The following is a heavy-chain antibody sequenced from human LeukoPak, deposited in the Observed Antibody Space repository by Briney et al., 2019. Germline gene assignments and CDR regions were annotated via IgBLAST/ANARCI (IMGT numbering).Heavy chain of an antibody. Sequence: PSETLSVTCTVSGGSVSSYDWSWIRHSPGGGLEWGGYISRSGIYNSTPSLKPRVTISLETPKNRFSLEVSSVPDADTAVYYCARSRFHDLQSGYSGGFYYMDVWGKGTAVIVSS. V-gene: IGHV4-59*02. CDR2: ISRSGIY. D-gene: IGHD3-3*01. CDR3: ARSRFHDLQSGYSGGFYYMDV. CDR1: GGSVSSYD. J-gene: IGHJ6*03.